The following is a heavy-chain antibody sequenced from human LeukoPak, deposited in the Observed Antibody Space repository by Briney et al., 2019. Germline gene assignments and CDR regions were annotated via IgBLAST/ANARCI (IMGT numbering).Heavy chain of an antibody. CDR1: GFTFSNAW. CDR2: IKSKTDGGTT. CDR3: TTLYCSGGSCSSGYFKH. V-gene: IGHV3-15*01. D-gene: IGHD2-15*01. J-gene: IGHJ1*01. Sequence: GGSLRLSCAASGFTFSNAWMSWVRQAPGKGLERVGGIKSKTDGGTTDYAAPVKGRFTISRDDPKNTLYLQMNSLKTEDTAVYYCTTLYCSGGSCSSGYFKHWGQGTLVTVSS.